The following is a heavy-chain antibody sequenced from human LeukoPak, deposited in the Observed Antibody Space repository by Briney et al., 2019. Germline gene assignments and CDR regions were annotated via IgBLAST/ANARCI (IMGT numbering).Heavy chain of an antibody. D-gene: IGHD5-24*01. J-gene: IGHJ6*03. Sequence: GPGEVPCQASGSPFTSYYMHWVRPAPGQGREWMGWINPKSGGTNNTQRFQRRLTMTRDTSISTAYMQLSRLRSDDTAVYYCATAVRDGYIDYYYYMDVWGKGPTVTVSS. CDR2: INPKSGGT. V-gene: IGHV1-2*02. CDR1: GSPFTSYY. CDR3: ATAVRDGYIDYYYYMDV.